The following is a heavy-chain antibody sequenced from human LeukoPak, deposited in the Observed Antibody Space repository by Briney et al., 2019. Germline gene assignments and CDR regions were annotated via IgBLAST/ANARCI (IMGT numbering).Heavy chain of an antibody. CDR2: IWYDGSNK. D-gene: IGHD4-17*01. J-gene: IGHJ4*02. CDR3: ARDHNGDYVDY. V-gene: IGHV3-33*01. Sequence: GRSLRLSCAASGFTFSSYGMHWVRQAPGKGLEWVAVIWYDGSNKYYADSVEGRFTISRDNSKNTLYLQMNSLRAEDTAVYYCARDHNGDYVDYWGQGTLVTVSS. CDR1: GFTFSSYG.